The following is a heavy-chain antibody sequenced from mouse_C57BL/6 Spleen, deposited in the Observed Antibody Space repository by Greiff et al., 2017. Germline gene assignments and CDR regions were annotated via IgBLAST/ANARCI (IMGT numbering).Heavy chain of an antibody. CDR3: ARTHYYGSTQGWYFDV. D-gene: IGHD1-1*01. Sequence: EVKLVESGPELVKPGASVKISCKASGYSFTDYNMNWVKQSNGKSLEWIGVINPNYGTTSYNQKFKGKATLTVDQSSSTAYMQLNSLTSEDAAVYYCARTHYYGSTQGWYFDVWGTGTTVTVSS. CDR1: GYSFTDYN. CDR2: INPNYGTT. V-gene: IGHV1-39*01. J-gene: IGHJ1*03.